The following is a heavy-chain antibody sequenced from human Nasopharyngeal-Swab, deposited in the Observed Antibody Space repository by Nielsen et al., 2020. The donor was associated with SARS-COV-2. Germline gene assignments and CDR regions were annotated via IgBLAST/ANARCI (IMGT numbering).Heavy chain of an antibody. J-gene: IGHJ5*02. D-gene: IGHD3-9*01. CDR1: GFIFSSYE. V-gene: IGHV3-48*03. CDR2: ISSSGSTI. Sequence: GESLKISCAASGFIFSSYEMNWVRQAPGKGVEWVSYISSSGSTIYYADSVKGRFTISRDNAKNSLYLQMNSLRAEDTAVYYCARGHDILTGYLDWFDPWGQGTLVAVSS. CDR3: ARGHDILTGYLDWFDP.